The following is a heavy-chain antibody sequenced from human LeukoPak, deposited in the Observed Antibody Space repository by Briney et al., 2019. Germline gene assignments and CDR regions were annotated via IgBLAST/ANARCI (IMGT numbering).Heavy chain of an antibody. Sequence: SETLSLTCAVSGGSISSGGYSWSWLRQPPGTGLEWIGYIYHSGSTYYNPSLKSRVTISVDRSKNQFSLKLSSVTAADTAVYYCARQAAVASTIAFDIWGQGTMVTVSS. CDR3: ARQAAVASTIAFDI. CDR1: GGSISSGGYS. J-gene: IGHJ3*02. D-gene: IGHD6-19*01. V-gene: IGHV4-30-2*01. CDR2: IYHSGST.